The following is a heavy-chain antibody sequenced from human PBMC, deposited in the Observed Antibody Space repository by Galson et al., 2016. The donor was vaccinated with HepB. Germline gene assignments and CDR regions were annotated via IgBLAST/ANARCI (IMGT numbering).Heavy chain of an antibody. CDR3: ARAGGVANGYALDI. D-gene: IGHD1-26*01. J-gene: IGHJ3*02. Sequence: SLRLSCAASGFTFRDAWMIWVRQAPGQGLEWVAKIKEGGSQKYYVDSVQGRFTISRDNAKNSLYLQMNSLRAEDTAVYYCARAGGVANGYALDIWGQGTMVSVSS. CDR2: IKEGGSQK. CDR1: GFTFRDAW. V-gene: IGHV3-7*04.